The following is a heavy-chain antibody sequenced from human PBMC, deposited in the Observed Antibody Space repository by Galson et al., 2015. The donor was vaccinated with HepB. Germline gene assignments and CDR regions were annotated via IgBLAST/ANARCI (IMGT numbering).Heavy chain of an antibody. CDR1: GFTFSGSA. J-gene: IGHJ4*02. V-gene: IGHV3-73*01. CDR3: TRQVEDYYDSGGYYPGEALYYFDY. CDR2: IRSKVNSYAT. D-gene: IGHD3-22*01. Sequence: SLRLSCAASGFTFSGSAIHWVRQASGKGLEWVGRIRSKVNSYATTYAASVKGRFTISRDDSNNTAYLQMNSLKTEDTAVYYCTRQVEDYYDSGGYYPGEALYYFDYWGQGTLVTVSS.